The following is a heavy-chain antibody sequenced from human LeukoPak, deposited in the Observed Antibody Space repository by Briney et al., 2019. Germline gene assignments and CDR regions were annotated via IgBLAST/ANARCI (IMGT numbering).Heavy chain of an antibody. D-gene: IGHD5-24*01. J-gene: IGHJ4*02. CDR2: ISSNGGST. V-gene: IGHV3-64*01. CDR1: GFTFSSYA. Sequence: GGSLRLSCAASGFTFSSYAMHWVRQAPGKGLEYVSAISSNGGSTYYANSVKGIYTISRDNWKNTLKLHMGSLRAEDMAVYYCARDRTGGLQAYGGQGPLVTVSS. CDR3: ARDRTGGLQAY.